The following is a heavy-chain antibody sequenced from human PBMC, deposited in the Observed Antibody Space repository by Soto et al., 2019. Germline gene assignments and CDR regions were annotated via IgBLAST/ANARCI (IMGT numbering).Heavy chain of an antibody. D-gene: IGHD5-18*01. CDR3: ARDHDPGWHPRSYGPGFDP. CDR1: GYTFTVYY. V-gene: IGHV1-2*04. CDR2: INPNSGGT. J-gene: IGHJ5*02. Sequence: GASVKVSCKASGYTFTVYYMHCVRQAPGQWLEWMGWINPNSGGTNYAQKFQGWVTMTRDTSISTAYMELSRLRSDDTAVYYCARDHDPGWHPRSYGPGFDPWGQGTLVTVSS.